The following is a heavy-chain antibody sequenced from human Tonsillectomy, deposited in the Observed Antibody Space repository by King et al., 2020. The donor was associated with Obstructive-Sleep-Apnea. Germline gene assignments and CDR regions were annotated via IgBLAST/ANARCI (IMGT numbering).Heavy chain of an antibody. CDR3: AKEGGGSGVYWVDS. CDR2: INTRGTT. V-gene: IGHV3-23*04. D-gene: IGHD3-10*01. J-gene: IGHJ4*02. CDR1: GFTFSGYA. Sequence: VQLVESGGGMVQPGGSLRLSCAASGFTFSGYAISWVRQAPGKGLEWVSAINTRGTTFYAGSVRGRFTISRDNSKYTVDLQVNSLRAEDTALYYCAKEGGGSGVYWVDSWDQGTLVTVSS.